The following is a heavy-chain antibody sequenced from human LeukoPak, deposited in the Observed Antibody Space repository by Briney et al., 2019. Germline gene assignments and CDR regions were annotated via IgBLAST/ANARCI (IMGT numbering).Heavy chain of an antibody. Sequence: PGGSLRLSCAASGSTFSSYGMHWVRQAPGKGLEWVAVISYDGSNKYYADSVKGRFTISRDNSKNTLYLQMNSLRAEDTAVYYCAKEGFLRAFDYWGQGTLVTVSS. CDR2: ISYDGSNK. V-gene: IGHV3-30*18. CDR1: GSTFSSYG. CDR3: AKEGFLRAFDY. J-gene: IGHJ4*02. D-gene: IGHD2/OR15-2a*01.